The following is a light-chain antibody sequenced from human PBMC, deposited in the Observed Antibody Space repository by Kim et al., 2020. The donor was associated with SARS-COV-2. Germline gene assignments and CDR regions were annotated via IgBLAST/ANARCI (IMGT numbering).Light chain of an antibody. J-gene: IGLJ3*02. Sequence: SSELTQDPAVSVALGQTVMITCQGDSLRTYYTSWYQQKPGQAPVLVIYGTNNRPSGIPDRFSGSSSGNTASLTITAAQAEDAADYYCNSRDHRFRLWVFG. V-gene: IGLV3-19*01. CDR3: NSRDHRFRLWV. CDR2: GTN. CDR1: SLRTYY.